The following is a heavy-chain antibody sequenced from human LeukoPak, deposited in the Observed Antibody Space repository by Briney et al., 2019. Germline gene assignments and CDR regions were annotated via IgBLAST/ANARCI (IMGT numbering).Heavy chain of an antibody. V-gene: IGHV3-33*08. CDR1: GFTVSSNY. D-gene: IGHD2-2*01. J-gene: IGHJ4*02. Sequence: GGSLRLSCAASGFTVSSNYMGWVRQAPGKGLEWVAVIWYDGSKTYYADSVKGRFTISRDDSKNTLYLQMNSLRAEDTAVYYCARDYCSTTSCLDYWGQGTLVTVSS. CDR3: ARDYCSTTSCLDY. CDR2: IWYDGSKT.